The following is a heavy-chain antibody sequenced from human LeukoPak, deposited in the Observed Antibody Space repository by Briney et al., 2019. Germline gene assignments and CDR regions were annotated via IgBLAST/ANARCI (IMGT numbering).Heavy chain of an antibody. J-gene: IGHJ4*02. D-gene: IGHD1-1*01. CDR3: ARDSPGYLAYDS. CDR1: GFTFSTYW. Sequence: GGSLRLSCAASGFTFSTYWMTWVRHAPGKGPEWVANIKEDGSATYYVDSVKGRFTISRDNAKKSLYLQMNSLRAEDTAVYYCARDSPGYLAYDSWGQGTLVTVSS. V-gene: IGHV3-7*04. CDR2: IKEDGSAT.